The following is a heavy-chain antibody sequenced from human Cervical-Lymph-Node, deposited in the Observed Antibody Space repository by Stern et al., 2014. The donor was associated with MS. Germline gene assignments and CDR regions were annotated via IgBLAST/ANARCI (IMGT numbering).Heavy chain of an antibody. J-gene: IGHJ4*02. D-gene: IGHD2-15*01. CDR1: GFTFDDYA. Sequence: EVQLVESGGGLVQPGRSLRLSCAASGFTFDDYAMHWVRQAPGQGLEWVSGISWNSGNIGYADSVKGRFTISRDNAKNSLYVQMNSLRAEDTALYYCAKDINLRGTYYFDYWGQGTLVTVSS. CDR2: ISWNSGNI. V-gene: IGHV3-9*01. CDR3: AKDINLRGTYYFDY.